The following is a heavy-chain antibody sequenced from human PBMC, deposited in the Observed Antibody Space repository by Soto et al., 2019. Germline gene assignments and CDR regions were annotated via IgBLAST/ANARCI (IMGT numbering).Heavy chain of an antibody. J-gene: IGHJ5*02. V-gene: IGHV4-34*01. Sequence: LSLTCAVYGGSFSGYYWSWIRQPPGKGLEWIGEINHRGSTKYNPSLKSRVTISVDTSKNQFSLNLSSVTAADTAVYYCAKAKHYDFWSGYYAWFDPWGQGTLVTVSS. CDR1: GGSFSGYY. CDR2: INHRGST. D-gene: IGHD3-3*01. CDR3: AKAKHYDFWSGYYAWFDP.